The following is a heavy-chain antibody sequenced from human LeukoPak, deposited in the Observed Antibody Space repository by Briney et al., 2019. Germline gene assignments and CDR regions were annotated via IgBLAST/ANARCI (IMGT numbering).Heavy chain of an antibody. CDR2: MNPNSGNT. CDR3: AKGVEFCSGGSCYPPGDWFDS. V-gene: IGHV1-8*02. CDR1: GYTFTSYD. D-gene: IGHD2-15*01. J-gene: IGHJ5*01. Sequence: ASVKVSCEASGYTFTSYDINWVRQATGQGLEWMGWMNPNSGNTGYAQKFQGRVTMTRNTSISTAYMELSSLRSEDTAVYYCAKGVEFCSGGSCYPPGDWFDSWGQGTLVTVSS.